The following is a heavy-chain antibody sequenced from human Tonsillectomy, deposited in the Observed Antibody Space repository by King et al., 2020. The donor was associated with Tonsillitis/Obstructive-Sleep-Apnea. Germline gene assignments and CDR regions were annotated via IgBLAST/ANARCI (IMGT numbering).Heavy chain of an antibody. D-gene: IGHD2-2*01. V-gene: IGHV3-53*04. CDR1: VFTVSSNY. CDR2: LYSGGST. Sequence: QLVQSGGGWVQPGGSLRLSCAASVFTVSSNYMNWVRQAPGKGLEWVSLLYSGGSTYYADSVKGRFTISRDNSKNTLYLQMNSLRAEDTAVYYCARDRESTSSWVAFDIWGQGTMVTVSS. J-gene: IGHJ3*02. CDR3: ARDRESTSSWVAFDI.